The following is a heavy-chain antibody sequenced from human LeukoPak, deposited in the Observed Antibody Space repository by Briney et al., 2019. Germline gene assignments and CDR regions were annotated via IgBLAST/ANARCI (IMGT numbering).Heavy chain of an antibody. CDR2: ISVGGTTI. V-gene: IGHV3-48*03. J-gene: IGHJ2*01. CDR3: ARDEIGGSDSGYFDL. Sequence: PGGSLRLSCATSGCTFSSYEVNWVRLAPGKGLEWISYISVGGTTIYYADSVKGRFTISRDNAKNSLYLHMNSLRAEDTAVYYCARDEIGGSDSGYFDLWGRGTLVTVSS. CDR1: GCTFSSYE. D-gene: IGHD5-12*01.